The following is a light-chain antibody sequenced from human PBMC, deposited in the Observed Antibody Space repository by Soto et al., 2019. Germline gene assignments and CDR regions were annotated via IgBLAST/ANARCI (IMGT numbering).Light chain of an antibody. J-gene: IGKJ2*01. CDR1: QSISTF. CDR2: AAI. Sequence: DILMTQSPSSLSASVGDRVTITCRASQSISTFLNWYQQKPGKAPKLLIYAAISLQSGVPSRFRGSGSGTDFSLTIRGLQREELATDHCQQPDSMPSTSGQGTKVEV. CDR3: QQPDSMPST. V-gene: IGKV1-39*01.